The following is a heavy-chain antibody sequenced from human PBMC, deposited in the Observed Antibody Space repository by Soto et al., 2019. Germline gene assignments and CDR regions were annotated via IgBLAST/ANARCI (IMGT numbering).Heavy chain of an antibody. J-gene: IGHJ2*01. CDR1: ASTSTRSCI. Sequence: ASTSTRSCISAWTRQTPGKGLEWIGSIYYSGSTYYNPSLKSRVTISVDTSKNQFSLKLSSVTAADTAVYYCARVVYDDSRYRPGWRSSDL. V-gene: IGHV4-39*01. CDR2: IYYSGST. CDR3: ARVVYDDSRYRPGWRSSDL. D-gene: IGHD3-22*01.